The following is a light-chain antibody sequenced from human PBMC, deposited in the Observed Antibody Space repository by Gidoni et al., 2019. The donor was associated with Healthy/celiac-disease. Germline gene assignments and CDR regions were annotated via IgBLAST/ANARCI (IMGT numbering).Light chain of an antibody. V-gene: IGLV2-14*01. J-gene: IGLJ1*01. CDR3: TSFTSTFTYV. Sequence: QSALTQPASVSGSPGQSITFSCTGTISDIGRYNHVSWYQQHPGKATKLLIYEVTYRPSGVSRRFSGSKSGNFASLTISGLQAEDEGDYYCTSFTSTFTYVFGTGTRVTVL. CDR1: ISDIGRYNH. CDR2: EVT.